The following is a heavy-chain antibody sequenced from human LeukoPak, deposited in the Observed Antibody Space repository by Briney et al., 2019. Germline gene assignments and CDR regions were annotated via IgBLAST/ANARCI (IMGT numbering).Heavy chain of an antibody. Sequence: GASVKVSCKTSGYTFAGHHIHWVRQAPGQGLEWMGWINPSSGDTKYAQDFQDRVIMTRDTSISTAYMDLSRLSSNDTAIYYCARPGHDSSGYYFRLDYWGQGTLVTVSS. V-gene: IGHV1-2*02. D-gene: IGHD3-22*01. CDR3: ARPGHDSSGYYFRLDY. CDR1: GYTFAGHH. J-gene: IGHJ4*02. CDR2: INPSSGDT.